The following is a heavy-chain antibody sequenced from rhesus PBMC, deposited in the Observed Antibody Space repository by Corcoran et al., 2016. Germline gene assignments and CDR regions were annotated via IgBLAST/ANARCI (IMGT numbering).Heavy chain of an antibody. CDR3: VRGTMVAYFFDD. Sequence: QVRLQESGPGLVKPSETLSLTCTVSGGSISSTNWRSWIRRHPGKGLEWGGNIAGSGGATYYNPSLKRRVTISRATSKNQFSLRLTSVTAADTALYSCVRGTMVAYFFDDWGQGVLVTVSS. V-gene: IGHV4S19*01. CDR1: GGSISSTNW. D-gene: IGHD4-17*01. J-gene: IGHJ4*01. CDR2: IAGSGGAT.